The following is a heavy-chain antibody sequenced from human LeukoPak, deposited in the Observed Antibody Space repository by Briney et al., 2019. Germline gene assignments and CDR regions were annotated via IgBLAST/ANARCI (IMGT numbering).Heavy chain of an antibody. Sequence: SETLSLTCTVSGDSISRYYWSWIRESPGKGLEWLAIIYHSGNNYYNPSLKSRVTISVETSKNQFSLKLTSGTAADTAVYYCATNVYGSGNYFAYWGQGTLVTVSS. CDR2: IYHSGNN. V-gene: IGHV4-38-2*02. CDR3: ATNVYGSGNYFAY. D-gene: IGHD3-10*01. J-gene: IGHJ4*02. CDR1: GDSISRYY.